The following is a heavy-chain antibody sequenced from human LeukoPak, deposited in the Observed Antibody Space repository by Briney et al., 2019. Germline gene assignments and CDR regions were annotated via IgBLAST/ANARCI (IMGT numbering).Heavy chain of an antibody. Sequence: ASVKVSCKASGYTFTSCGISWVRQAPGQGLEWMGWISAYNGNTNYAQKLQGRVTMTTDTSTSTAYMELRSLRSDDTAVYYCARADYYYDRSGPLSDAFDIWGQGTMVTVSS. J-gene: IGHJ3*02. D-gene: IGHD3-22*01. V-gene: IGHV1-18*01. CDR3: ARADYYYDRSGPLSDAFDI. CDR1: GYTFTSCG. CDR2: ISAYNGNT.